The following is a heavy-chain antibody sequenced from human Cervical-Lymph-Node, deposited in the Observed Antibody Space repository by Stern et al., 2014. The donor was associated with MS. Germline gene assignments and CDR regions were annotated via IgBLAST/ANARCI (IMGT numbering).Heavy chain of an antibody. CDR1: GFPFSTYS. CDR2: IGSSASTL. CDR3: ARDRRTLYHYGMDV. J-gene: IGHJ6*02. V-gene: IGHV3-48*04. Sequence: EVQLVESGRALVQPGGSLRLSCEVSGFPFSTYSMNWVRQAPGKGLEWISFIGSSASTLYYADSVKGRFSMSRDNGKKSVYLQMNSLRADDTAVYYCARDRRTLYHYGMDVWGQGTTVTVSS.